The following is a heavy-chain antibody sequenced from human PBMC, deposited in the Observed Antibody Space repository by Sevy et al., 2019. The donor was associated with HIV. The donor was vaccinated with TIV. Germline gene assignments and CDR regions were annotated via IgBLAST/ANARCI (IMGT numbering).Heavy chain of an antibody. D-gene: IGHD6-19*01. CDR2: ISYDGIIK. CDR1: GFTFNTHA. CDR3: AREGGYTSAWSPGNH. V-gene: IGHV3-30*04. Sequence: GGSLRLSCAASGFTFNTHAMHWVRQAPGKGLEWVALISYDGIIKYYADSVKGRLTISRDNSKNTRSLQMNGLRVEDTAVYYCAREGGYTSAWSPGNHWGQGTLVTVSS. J-gene: IGHJ4*02.